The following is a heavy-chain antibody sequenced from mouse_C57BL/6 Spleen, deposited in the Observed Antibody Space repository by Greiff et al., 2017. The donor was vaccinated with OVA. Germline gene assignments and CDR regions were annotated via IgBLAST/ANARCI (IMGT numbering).Heavy chain of an antibody. CDR3: AREGNYVYFDY. V-gene: IGHV3-6*01. CDR2: ISYDGSN. Sequence: EVQVVESGPGLVKPSQSLSLTCSVTGYSITSGYYWNWIRQFPGNKLEWMGYISYDGSNNYNPSLKNRISITRDTSKNQFFLKLNSVTTEDTATYYCAREGNYVYFDYWGQGTTLTVSS. CDR1: GYSITSGYY. J-gene: IGHJ2*01. D-gene: IGHD2-1*01.